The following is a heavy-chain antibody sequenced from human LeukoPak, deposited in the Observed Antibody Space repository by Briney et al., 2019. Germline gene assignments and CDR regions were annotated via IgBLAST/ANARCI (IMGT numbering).Heavy chain of an antibody. CDR1: GFTFSSYG. CDR2: ISGSGGGT. V-gene: IGHV3-23*01. D-gene: IGHD3-22*01. J-gene: IGHJ4*02. CDR3: AKDTGYYDSSGYSDY. Sequence: GGTLRLSCAASGFTFSSYGMSWVRQAPGKGLEWVSAISGSGGGTYYADSVKGRFTISRDNSKNTLYLQMNSLRAEDTAVYYCAKDTGYYDSSGYSDYWGQGTLVTVSS.